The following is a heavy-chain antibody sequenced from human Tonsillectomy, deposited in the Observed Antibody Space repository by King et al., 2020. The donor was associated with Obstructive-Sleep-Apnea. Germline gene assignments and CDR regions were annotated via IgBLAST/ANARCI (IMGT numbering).Heavy chain of an antibody. CDR1: GGSISSSSYY. V-gene: IGHV4-39*07. J-gene: IGHJ6*01. CDR2: IYYSGST. Sequence: MQLQESGPGLVKPSETLSLTCTVSGGSISSSSYYWGWIRQPPGQGLEWIGSIYYSGSTYYNPSLKSRVTISVDTSKNQFSLKLSSVTAADTAVYYCAEHRPLGDHGDFDLYYYYGMDGWGQGTTVTVSS. CDR3: AEHRPLGDHGDFDLYYYYGMDG. D-gene: IGHD3-10*01.